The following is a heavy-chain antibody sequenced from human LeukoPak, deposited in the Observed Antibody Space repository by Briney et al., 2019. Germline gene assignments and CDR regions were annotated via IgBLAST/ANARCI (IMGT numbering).Heavy chain of an antibody. J-gene: IGHJ4*02. D-gene: IGHD3-22*01. CDR2: IYYSGST. Sequence: SETLSLTCTVSGGSISSYYWSWIRQPPGKGLEWIGYIYYSGSTNYNPSLKSRVTISVDTSKNQFSLKLSSVTAADTAVYYYARMRRYYYDSSGYCLDYWGQGTLVTVSS. V-gene: IGHV4-59*08. CDR3: ARMRRYYYDSSGYCLDY. CDR1: GGSISSYY.